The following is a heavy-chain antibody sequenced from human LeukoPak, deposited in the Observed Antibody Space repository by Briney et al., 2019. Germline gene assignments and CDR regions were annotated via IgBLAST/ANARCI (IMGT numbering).Heavy chain of an antibody. V-gene: IGHV3-23*01. J-gene: IGHJ4*02. Sequence: TAGSLRLSCEASGFTFSNYAMSWVRQAPGKGLEWVSGIGDTGGTTFYADSVKGRFTISRDNSKNTLSLQMNSLRAEDTAVYYCAKDHGAGSYYNHPDYWGQGTLVTVSS. D-gene: IGHD3-10*01. CDR3: AKDHGAGSYYNHPDY. CDR2: IGDTGGTT. CDR1: GFTFSNYA.